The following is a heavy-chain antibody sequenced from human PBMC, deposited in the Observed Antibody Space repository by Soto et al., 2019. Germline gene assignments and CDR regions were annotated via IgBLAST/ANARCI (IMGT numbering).Heavy chain of an antibody. J-gene: IGHJ6*02. Sequence: GASVKVSCKASGYTFTSYYMHWVRQAPGQGLEWMGIINPSGGSTSYAQKFQGRVTMTRDTSTSTVYMELSSLRSEDTAVYYCAREREGKDYTHSSGITQGGMDVWGQGTTGTVSS. D-gene: IGHD4-4*01. V-gene: IGHV1-46*01. CDR3: AREREGKDYTHSSGITQGGMDV. CDR2: INPSGGST. CDR1: GYTFTSYY.